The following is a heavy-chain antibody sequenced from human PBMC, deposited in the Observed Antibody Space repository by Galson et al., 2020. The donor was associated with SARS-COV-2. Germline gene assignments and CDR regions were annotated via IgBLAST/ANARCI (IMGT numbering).Heavy chain of an antibody. CDR3: ASLIWSGYAYYYYYYGMDV. D-gene: IGHD3-3*01. J-gene: IGHJ6*02. CDR2: INHSGST. CDR1: GGSFSGYY. Sequence: TLSLTCAVYGGSFSGYYWSWIRQPPGKGLEWIGEINHSGSTNYNPSLKSRVTISVDTSKNQFSLKLSSVTAADTAVYYCASLIWSGYAYYYYYYGMDVWGQGTTVTVSS. V-gene: IGHV4-34*01.